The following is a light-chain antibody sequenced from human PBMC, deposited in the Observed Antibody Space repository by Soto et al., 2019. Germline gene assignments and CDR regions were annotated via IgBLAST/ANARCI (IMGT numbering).Light chain of an antibody. CDR1: SSNIGAGYD. J-gene: IGLJ3*02. Sequence: QSVLTQPPSVSGAPGQRVTISCTGSSSNIGAGYDVNWYQQLPGTAPKLLIYGNNNRPSGVPERFAGSKSGTSPSLAITGLQAEDEADYYCQSYDSSLSGWVFGGGTQLTVL. CDR3: QSYDSSLSGWV. V-gene: IGLV1-40*01. CDR2: GNN.